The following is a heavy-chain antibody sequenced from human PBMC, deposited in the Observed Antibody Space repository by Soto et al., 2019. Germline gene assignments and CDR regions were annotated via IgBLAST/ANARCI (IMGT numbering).Heavy chain of an antibody. D-gene: IGHD6-13*01. CDR1: GFTVSSYW. V-gene: IGHV3-74*01. CDR2: INRDGSSI. Sequence: GGSLRLSCAASGFTVSSYWMHWVRQAPGKGLVWVSRINRDGSSINYADSARGRVTISRDNAKNTLYLQVNGLRAEDTAVYYCAREIATTGEYYFDYWGQGIFVTVSS. CDR3: AREIATTGEYYFDY. J-gene: IGHJ4*02.